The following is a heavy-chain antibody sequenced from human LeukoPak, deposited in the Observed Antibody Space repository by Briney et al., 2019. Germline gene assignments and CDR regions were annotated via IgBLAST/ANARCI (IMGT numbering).Heavy chain of an antibody. V-gene: IGHV1-46*01. CDR3: ARGGMVRDRRHFQFDH. Sequence: ASVKVSCKASGYTFTSYSMHWVRQAPGQGLEWMGIINPNGGSAIYAQKFQGRVTMTRDTSTSTVYMDLTSLRSEDTAVYYCARGGMVRDRRHFQFDHWGQGTLVTVSS. CDR1: GYTFTSYS. D-gene: IGHD3-10*01. J-gene: IGHJ4*02. CDR2: INPNGGSA.